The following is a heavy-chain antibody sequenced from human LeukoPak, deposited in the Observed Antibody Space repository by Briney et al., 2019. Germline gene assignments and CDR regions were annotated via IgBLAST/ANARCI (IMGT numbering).Heavy chain of an antibody. D-gene: IGHD5-18*01. CDR1: GYTFTSYC. CDR3: AKTGFSYGRFDY. Sequence: GASVKVSCKASGYTFTSYCISWVRQAPGQGLEWMGWISAYNGNTNYAQRYQDRLTMTTDTSTNTAYMELKSLRYDDTAVYYCAKTGFSYGRFDYWGQGTLVTVSS. J-gene: IGHJ4*02. V-gene: IGHV1-18*01. CDR2: ISAYNGNT.